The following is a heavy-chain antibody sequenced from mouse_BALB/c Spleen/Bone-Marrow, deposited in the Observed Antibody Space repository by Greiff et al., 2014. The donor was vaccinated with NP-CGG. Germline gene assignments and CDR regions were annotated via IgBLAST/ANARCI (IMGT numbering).Heavy chain of an antibody. V-gene: IGHV1-9*01. Sequence: QVQLQQPGAELMKPEASVMISCKATGYTFSDYWIEWVKQRPGHGLEWIGEILPGGGSTNYNENFKGKATFTADTSSNTAYMQLSSLTSEDSAVYYCAKGGHVMDYWGQGTSVTVSS. CDR2: ILPGGGST. D-gene: IGHD1-1*02. CDR1: GYTFSDYW. CDR3: AKGGHVMDY. J-gene: IGHJ4*01.